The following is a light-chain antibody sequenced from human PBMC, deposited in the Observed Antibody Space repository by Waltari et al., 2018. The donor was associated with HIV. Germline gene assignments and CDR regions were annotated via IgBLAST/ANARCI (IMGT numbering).Light chain of an antibody. CDR1: SSNIGSNT. Sequence: QSVLTQPPSASGTPGPRVTISCSGRSSNIGSNTVNWYQQLPGTAPKLLNYSNNQRPSGVPDRFSGSKSGTSASLAISGLQSEDEADYYCAAWDDSLIAVVFGGGTKLTVL. CDR2: SNN. V-gene: IGLV1-44*01. CDR3: AAWDDSLIAVV. J-gene: IGLJ2*01.